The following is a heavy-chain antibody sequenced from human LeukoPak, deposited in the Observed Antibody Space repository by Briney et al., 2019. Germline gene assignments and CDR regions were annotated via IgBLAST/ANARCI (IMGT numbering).Heavy chain of an antibody. V-gene: IGHV4-38-2*02. CDR3: AREGYCSGGSCYSEIDY. CDR1: GHSISSGYY. Sequence: PSETLSLTCAVSGHSISSGYYWGWIRPPPGKGLEWIGSIYHSGSTYYNPSLKSRVTISVDTSKNQFSLKLSSVTAADTAVYYCAREGYCSGGSCYSEIDYWGQGTLVTVSS. D-gene: IGHD2-15*01. CDR2: IYHSGST. J-gene: IGHJ4*02.